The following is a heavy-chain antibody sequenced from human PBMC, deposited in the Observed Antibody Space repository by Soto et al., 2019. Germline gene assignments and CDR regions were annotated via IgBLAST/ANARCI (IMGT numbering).Heavy chain of an antibody. CDR1: GFTFSTCW. J-gene: IGHJ4*02. Sequence: EVQLVESGGGLVQPGGSLRLSCAASGFTFSTCWMMWVRQAPGKGLEWVANINQDGSERYDVESVKGRFTISRDNAKNSLYLQMNSLRAEDTAVYYCVKDNRGSYWGQGTLVTVSS. CDR3: VKDNRGSY. V-gene: IGHV3-7*01. CDR2: INQDGSER. D-gene: IGHD3-10*01.